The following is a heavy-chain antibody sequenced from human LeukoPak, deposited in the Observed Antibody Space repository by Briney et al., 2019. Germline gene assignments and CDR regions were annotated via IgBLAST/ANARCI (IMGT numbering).Heavy chain of an antibody. V-gene: IGHV4-59*01. J-gene: IGHJ3*02. CDR2: IYYSGST. Sequence: SETLSLTCTVSGGSISSYYWSWIRQPPGKGLEWIGYIYYSGSTNYNPSLKSRVTISVDTSKNQFSLKLSSVTAADTAVYYCARRSAMIVVPDAFDIWGQGTMVTVSS. CDR3: ARRSAMIVVPDAFDI. D-gene: IGHD3-22*01. CDR1: GGSISSYY.